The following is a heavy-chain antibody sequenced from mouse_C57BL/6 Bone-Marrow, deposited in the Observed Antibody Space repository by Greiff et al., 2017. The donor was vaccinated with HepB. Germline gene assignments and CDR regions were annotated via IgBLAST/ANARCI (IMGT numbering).Heavy chain of an antibody. V-gene: IGHV1-19*01. J-gene: IGHJ4*01. CDR1: GYTFTDYY. D-gene: IGHD1-1*01. CDR3: ARKDYGSSHYAMDY. Sequence: VQLQQSGPVLVKPGASVKMSCKASGYTFTDYYMNWVKQSHGKSLEWIGVINPYNGGTSYNQKFKGKATLTVDKSSSPAYMELNSLTSEDSAVYYCARKDYGSSHYAMDYWGQGTSVTVSS. CDR2: INPYNGGT.